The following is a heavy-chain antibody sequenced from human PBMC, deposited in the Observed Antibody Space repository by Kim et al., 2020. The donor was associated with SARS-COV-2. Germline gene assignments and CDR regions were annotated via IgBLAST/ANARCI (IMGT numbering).Heavy chain of an antibody. Sequence: GGSLRLSCAASGFTFSSYAMHWVRQAPGKGLEWVAVISYDGSNKYYADSVKGRFTISRDNSKNTLFLQMNSLRAEDTAVYYCAREPLLYGSGSPYYFDYWGQGTLVTVSS. D-gene: IGHD3-10*01. V-gene: IGHV3-30*04. J-gene: IGHJ4*02. CDR1: GFTFSSYA. CDR2: ISYDGSNK. CDR3: AREPLLYGSGSPYYFDY.